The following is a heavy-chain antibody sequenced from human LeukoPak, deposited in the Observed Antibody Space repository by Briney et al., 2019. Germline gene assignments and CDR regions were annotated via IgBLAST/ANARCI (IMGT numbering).Heavy chain of an antibody. Sequence: GRSLRLSCAASGFTFSSYGMHWVRQAPGKGLVWVAVISYDGSNKYYADSVKGRFTISRDNSKNTLYLQMNSLRAEDTAVYYCAKSGYSGYDSGIDYWGQGTLVTVSS. CDR2: ISYDGSNK. D-gene: IGHD5-12*01. V-gene: IGHV3-30*18. CDR3: AKSGYSGYDSGIDY. J-gene: IGHJ4*02. CDR1: GFTFSSYG.